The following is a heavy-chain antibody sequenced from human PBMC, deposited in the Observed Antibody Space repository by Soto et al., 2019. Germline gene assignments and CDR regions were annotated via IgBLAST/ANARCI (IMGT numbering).Heavy chain of an antibody. Sequence: QVQLQESGPGLVKPSPTLSLTCTVSGGSISSGGYYWSWIRQHPGKGLEWIGYIYYSGSTYYNPSLKRRVTISVDPSKNQFSLKLSSVTAADTAVYYCARDYGDPPGGWFDPWGQGTLVTVSS. J-gene: IGHJ5*02. D-gene: IGHD4-17*01. CDR1: GGSISSGGYY. V-gene: IGHV4-31*03. CDR3: ARDYGDPPGGWFDP. CDR2: IYYSGST.